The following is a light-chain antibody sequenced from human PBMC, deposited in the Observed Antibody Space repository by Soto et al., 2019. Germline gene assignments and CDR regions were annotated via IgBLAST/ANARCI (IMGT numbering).Light chain of an antibody. CDR3: QQYGSSPWT. CDR1: QSVSSTY. Sequence: EIVLTQSPGTLSLSPGERATLSCRASQSVSSTYLAWYQQKPGQAPRPLIYGASSRTTGIPDRFSGSGAGTDFTLTISRLECEDFAVYYCQQYGSSPWTFGQGTKVEIK. V-gene: IGKV3-20*01. CDR2: GAS. J-gene: IGKJ1*01.